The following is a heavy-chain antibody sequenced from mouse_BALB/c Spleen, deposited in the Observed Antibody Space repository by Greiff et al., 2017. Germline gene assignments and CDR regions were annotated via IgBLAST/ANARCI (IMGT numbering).Heavy chain of an antibody. CDR1: GYSITSDYA. V-gene: IGHV3-2*02. J-gene: IGHJ4*01. Sequence: EVKLMESGPGLVKPSQSLSLTCTVTGYSITSDYAWYWIRQSPGNKLEWMGYISYSGSTSYNPSLKSRISITRDTSKNQFFLQLNSVTTEDTATYYCASSDFPITTVVAPHYYAMDYWGQGTSVTVSS. D-gene: IGHD1-1*01. CDR3: ASSDFPITTVVAPHYYAMDY. CDR2: ISYSGST.